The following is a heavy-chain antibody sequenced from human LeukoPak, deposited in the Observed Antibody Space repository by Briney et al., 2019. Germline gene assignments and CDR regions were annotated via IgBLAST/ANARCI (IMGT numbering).Heavy chain of an antibody. CDR3: ARADYDSSGYGDLYYFDY. CDR1: GGSISSGGYY. CDR2: IYYSGST. J-gene: IGHJ4*02. Sequence: SETLSLTCTVSGGSISSGGYYWSWIRQHPGKGLEWIGYIYYSGSTYYNPSLKSRVTISVDTSKNQFSLKLSSVTAADTAVYYCARADYDSSGYGDLYYFDYWGQGTLVTVSS. D-gene: IGHD3-22*01. V-gene: IGHV4-31*03.